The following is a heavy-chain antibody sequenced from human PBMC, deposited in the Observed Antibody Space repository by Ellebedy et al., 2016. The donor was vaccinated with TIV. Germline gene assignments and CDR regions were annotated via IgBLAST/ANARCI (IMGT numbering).Heavy chain of an antibody. CDR1: GYTFTSYD. Sequence: ASVKVSXKASGYTFTSYDINWVRQATGQGLEWMGWMNPNSGNTGYAQKFQGRVTMTRNTSISTAYMELSSLRSEDTAVYYCAREADRDYGDYVDYWGQGTLVTVSS. D-gene: IGHD4-17*01. V-gene: IGHV1-8*01. CDR2: MNPNSGNT. CDR3: AREADRDYGDYVDY. J-gene: IGHJ4*02.